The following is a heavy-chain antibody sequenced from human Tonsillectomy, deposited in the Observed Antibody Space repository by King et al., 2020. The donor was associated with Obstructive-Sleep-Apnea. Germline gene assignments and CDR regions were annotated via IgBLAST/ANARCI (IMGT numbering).Heavy chain of an antibody. J-gene: IGHJ6*02. CDR2: ITQDGSEK. CDR3: AREGNWNYDDYYGMDV. Sequence: VQLVESGGGLVQPGGSLRLSCAASGFTFSSYWMSWVRQAPGKGLEGVANITQDGSEKYYVDSVKGRLTFSRVNANNSLYLQMNSLRAEDTAVYYCAREGNWNYDDYYGMDVWGQGTTVTVSS. V-gene: IGHV3-7*03. D-gene: IGHD1-20*01. CDR1: GFTFSSYW.